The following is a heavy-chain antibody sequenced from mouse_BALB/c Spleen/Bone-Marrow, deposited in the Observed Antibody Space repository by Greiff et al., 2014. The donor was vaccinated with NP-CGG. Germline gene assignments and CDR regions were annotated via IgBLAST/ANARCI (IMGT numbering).Heavy chain of an antibody. CDR1: GYTFTSYY. Sequence: EFGAELVKPGASVKLPCKASGYTFTSYYMYWVKQRPGQGLEWIGEINPNNDGTNFNEKFKSKATLTVDKSSSTAYMQLSSLTSEDSAVYYRARAAYDPYAMDYWGQGTSVTVSS. J-gene: IGHJ4*01. CDR3: ARAAYDPYAMDY. V-gene: IGHV1S81*02. D-gene: IGHD2-3*01. CDR2: INPNNDGT.